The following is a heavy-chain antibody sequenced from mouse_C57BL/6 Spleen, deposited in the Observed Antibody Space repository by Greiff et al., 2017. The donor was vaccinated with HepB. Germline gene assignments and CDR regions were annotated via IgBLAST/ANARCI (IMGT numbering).Heavy chain of an antibody. V-gene: IGHV1-53*01. CDR3: ARDYYGSSLDY. Sequence: QVQLQQPGTELVKPGASVKLSCKASGYTFTSYWMHWVKQRPGQGLEWLGNINPSNGGTNYNEKCKSKATLTVDKSSSTAYMQLSSLTSEDAAVYYCARDYYGSSLDYWGQGTTLTVSS. CDR1: GYTFTSYW. J-gene: IGHJ2*01. CDR2: INPSNGGT. D-gene: IGHD1-1*01.